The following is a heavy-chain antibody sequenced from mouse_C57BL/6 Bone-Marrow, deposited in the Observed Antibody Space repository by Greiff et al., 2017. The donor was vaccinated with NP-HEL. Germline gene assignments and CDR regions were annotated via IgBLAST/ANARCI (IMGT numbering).Heavy chain of an antibody. CDR3: TREDGYYGFLCDY. J-gene: IGHJ2*01. CDR1: GYTFTSYW. D-gene: IGHD2-3*01. V-gene: IGHV1-5*01. Sequence: EVQLQQSGTMLARPGASVKMSCKTSGYTFTSYWMHWVKQRPGQGLEWIGAIYPGNSDTSYNQKFKGKAKLTAVTSASTAYMELSSLTNEDSAVYYCTREDGYYGFLCDYWGQGTTLTVSS. CDR2: IYPGNSDT.